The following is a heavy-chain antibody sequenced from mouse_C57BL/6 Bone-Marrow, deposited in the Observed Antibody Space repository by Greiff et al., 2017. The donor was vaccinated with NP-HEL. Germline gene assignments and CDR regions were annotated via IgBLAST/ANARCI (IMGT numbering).Heavy chain of an antibody. D-gene: IGHD1-1*01. CDR3: ARRGFITTVVATDY. CDR1: GYAFSSSW. J-gene: IGHJ2*01. V-gene: IGHV1-82*01. Sequence: QVQLQQSGPELVKPGASVKISCKASGYAFSSSWMNWVKQRPGKGLEWIGRIYPGDGDTNYNGKFKGKATLTADKSSSTAYMQLSSLTSEDSAVYFCARRGFITTVVATDYWGQGTTLTVSS. CDR2: IYPGDGDT.